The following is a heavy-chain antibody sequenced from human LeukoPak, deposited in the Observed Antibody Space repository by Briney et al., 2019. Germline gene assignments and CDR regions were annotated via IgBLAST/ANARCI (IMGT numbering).Heavy chain of an antibody. CDR1: EYTFTGYY. Sequence: ASVKVSCKAFEYTFTGYYMHWVRQDPGQGLEWMGGINPNSGGTNYAQKFQGRVTMTRDTSISTAYMELSRLRSDDTAVYYCARGLVRGYYYYYYMDVWGKGTTVTVSS. D-gene: IGHD3-10*01. J-gene: IGHJ6*03. V-gene: IGHV1-2*02. CDR2: INPNSGGT. CDR3: ARGLVRGYYYYYYMDV.